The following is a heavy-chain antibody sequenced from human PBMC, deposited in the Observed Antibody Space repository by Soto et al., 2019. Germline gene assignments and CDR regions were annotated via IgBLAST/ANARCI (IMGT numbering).Heavy chain of an antibody. CDR1: GFTFSSYA. D-gene: IGHD7-27*01. Sequence: GGSLRLSCAASGFTFSSYAMHWVRQAPGKGLEWVAVISYDGSNKYYADSVKGRFTISRDNSKNTLYLQMNSLRAEDTAVYYCARDRQKPTGTLDYWGQGTLVTVSS. CDR2: ISYDGSNK. CDR3: ARDRQKPTGTLDY. J-gene: IGHJ4*02. V-gene: IGHV3-30-3*01.